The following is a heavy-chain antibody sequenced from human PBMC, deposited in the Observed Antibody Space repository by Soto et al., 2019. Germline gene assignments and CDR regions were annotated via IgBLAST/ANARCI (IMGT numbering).Heavy chain of an antibody. CDR1: GFNFSNYW. Sequence: EVQVVESGGGLVQPGGSLRLSCATSGFNFSNYWMHWVRQAPGKGLVWVSRVNNDGSGTIYADSVKGRFTISRDNAKNTVYLEMNSLIAADTALYFCTRGGFMHSFDMWGQGTTVTVSS. V-gene: IGHV3-74*01. CDR2: VNNDGSGT. CDR3: TRGGFMHSFDM. J-gene: IGHJ3*02. D-gene: IGHD2-8*01.